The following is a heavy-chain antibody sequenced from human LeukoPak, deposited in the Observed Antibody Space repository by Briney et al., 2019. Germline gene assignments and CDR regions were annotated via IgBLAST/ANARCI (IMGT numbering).Heavy chain of an antibody. Sequence: SETLSLTCAVYGGSFSGYFWSWIRQPPGKGLEWIGDINHNGGTNYNPSLKSRVTISVDTSKNQFSLKLSSVTAADTAVYYCARVGFYYDSSGYYYGRPDWFDPWGQGTLVTVSS. V-gene: IGHV4-34*01. CDR1: GGSFSGYF. CDR2: INHNGGT. CDR3: ARVGFYYDSSGYYYGRPDWFDP. D-gene: IGHD3-22*01. J-gene: IGHJ5*02.